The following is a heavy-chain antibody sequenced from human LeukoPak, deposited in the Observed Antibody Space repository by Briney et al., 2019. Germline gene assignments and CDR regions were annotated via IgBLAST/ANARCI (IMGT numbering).Heavy chain of an antibody. CDR1: GFAFRTCN. D-gene: IGHD3/OR15-3a*01. V-gene: IGHV3-21*01. CDR2: ISSSSNYR. J-gene: IGHJ4*02. CDR3: ANLRVSRESDIPGLVYFDS. Sequence: SGGSLRLSCAASGFAFRTCNMNWVRQAPGKGLDWVSSISSSSNYRDYADSLKGRFTISRDNAKNSLYLQMNSLRAEDTAVYYCANLRVSRESDIPGLVYFDSWGQGTVVTVSS.